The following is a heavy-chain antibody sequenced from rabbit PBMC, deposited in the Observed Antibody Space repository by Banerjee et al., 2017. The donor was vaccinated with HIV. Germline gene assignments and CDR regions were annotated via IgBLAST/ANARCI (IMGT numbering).Heavy chain of an antibody. Sequence: QSLEESRGGLVKPGASLALTCTASGFSFSSDYYMCWVRQAPGKGLEWIACIYGGSSGITYYASWVNGRFTISKTSSTMVTLQMTSLTAADTATYFCARDPYARNVDYLNLWGQGTLVTVS. J-gene: IGHJ4*01. CDR2: IYGGSSGIT. CDR1: GFSFSSDYY. CDR3: ARDPYARNVDYLNL. D-gene: IGHD2-1*01. V-gene: IGHV1S40*01.